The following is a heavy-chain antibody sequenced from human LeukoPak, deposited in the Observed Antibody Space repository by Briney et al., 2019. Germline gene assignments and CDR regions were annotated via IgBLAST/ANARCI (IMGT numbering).Heavy chain of an antibody. D-gene: IGHD1-26*01. V-gene: IGHV3-53*01. Sequence: PGGSLRLSCAASGFTVNSNYMSWVRQAPGKGLEWVSVIYSGGSTYYADSVKGRFTISRDNSKNTLFLQMNSLRAEDTAVYYCASDQSGCYYEVRFDYWGQGTLVTVSS. CDR2: IYSGGST. CDR3: ASDQSGCYYEVRFDY. CDR1: GFTVNSNY. J-gene: IGHJ4*02.